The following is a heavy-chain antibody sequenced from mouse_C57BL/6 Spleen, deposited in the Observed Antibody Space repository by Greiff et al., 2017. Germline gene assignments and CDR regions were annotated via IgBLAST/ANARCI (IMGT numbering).Heavy chain of an antibody. Sequence: VQLQESGAELAKPGASVKLSCKASGYTFTSYWMPWVKQRPGQGLEWIGYINPSSGYTKYNQKFKDKATLTADKSSSTAYMQLSSLTYEDSAVYDCAPLLHRSGGYAMDYWGQGTSVTVSS. V-gene: IGHV1-7*01. CDR1: GYTFTSYW. D-gene: IGHD2-1*01. CDR3: APLLHRSGGYAMDY. CDR2: INPSSGYT. J-gene: IGHJ4*01.